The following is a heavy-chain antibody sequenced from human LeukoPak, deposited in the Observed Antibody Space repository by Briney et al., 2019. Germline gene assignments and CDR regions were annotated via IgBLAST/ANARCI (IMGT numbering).Heavy chain of an antibody. D-gene: IGHD6-13*01. Sequence: SETLSLTCTVSGGSISSGGYYWGWLRQPPGKGLEWIGSIYYTGSTYYSPSLESRLTISVDTPKNHFSLELRSVTAADTAVYYCARRIRDSSSWYPYYFDYWGQGTLVTVSS. CDR2: IYYTGST. CDR1: GGSISSGGYY. CDR3: ARRIRDSSSWYPYYFDY. J-gene: IGHJ4*02. V-gene: IGHV4-39*07.